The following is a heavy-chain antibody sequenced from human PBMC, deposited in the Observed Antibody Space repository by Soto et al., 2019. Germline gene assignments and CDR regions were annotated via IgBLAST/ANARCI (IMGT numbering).Heavy chain of an antibody. CDR3: ARDRPFDWYNWFDP. CDR1: GFTFSSYG. D-gene: IGHD3-9*01. CDR2: IWYDGSNK. Sequence: GGSLRLSCAASGFTFSSYGMHWVRQAPGKGLEWVAVIWYDGSNKYYADSVKGRFTISRDNSKNTLYLQMNSLRAEDTAVYYCARDRPFDWYNWFDPWGQGTLVTVAS. J-gene: IGHJ5*02. V-gene: IGHV3-33*01.